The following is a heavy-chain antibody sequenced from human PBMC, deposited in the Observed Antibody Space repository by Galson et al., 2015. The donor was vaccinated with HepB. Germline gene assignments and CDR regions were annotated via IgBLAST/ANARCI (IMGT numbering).Heavy chain of an antibody. V-gene: IGHV4-59*01. CDR1: GGSISSYY. CDR2: IYYSGYT. Sequence: ETLSLTCTISGGSISSYYWSWIRQPPGKGLEWIGFIYYSGYTNYNPSLKSRVTISVDPSKSQFSLKLSSLTAADTAVYYCARESTRARAFDIWGQGTMVTVSS. J-gene: IGHJ3*02. CDR3: ARESTRARAFDI.